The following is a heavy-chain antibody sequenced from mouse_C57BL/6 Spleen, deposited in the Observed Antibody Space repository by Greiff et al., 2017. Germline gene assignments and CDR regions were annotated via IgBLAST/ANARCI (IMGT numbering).Heavy chain of an antibody. CDR1: GFTFSDYG. J-gene: IGHJ2*01. CDR2: ISSGSGTI. Sequence: EVKLVESGGGLVKPGGSLKLSCAASGFTFSDYGMHWVRQAPEKGLEWVAYISSGSGTIYYADTVKGRFTISRDNAKNTLFLQMTSLRSEDTAMYYCARGGITTVVAYYFDYWGQGTTLTVSS. CDR3: ARGGITTVVAYYFDY. V-gene: IGHV5-17*01. D-gene: IGHD1-1*01.